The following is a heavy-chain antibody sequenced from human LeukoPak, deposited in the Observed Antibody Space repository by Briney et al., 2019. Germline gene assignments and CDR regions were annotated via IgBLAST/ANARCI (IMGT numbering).Heavy chain of an antibody. CDR3: VKPELQWLASGFDS. CDR2: ISASGDSA. J-gene: IGHJ4*02. V-gene: IGHV3-23*01. D-gene: IGHD6-19*01. CDR1: GFTFPNYT. Sequence: PGGSLRLSCAASGFTFPNYTMTWVRQAPGKGLDWVSVISASGDSAYYADSVKGRFTISRDNSKNTLYLQMNSLRAEDTAIYYCVKPELQWLASGFDSWGQGTLVTVSS.